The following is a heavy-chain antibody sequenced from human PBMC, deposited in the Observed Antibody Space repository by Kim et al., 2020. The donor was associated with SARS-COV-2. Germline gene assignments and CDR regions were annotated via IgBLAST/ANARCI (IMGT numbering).Heavy chain of an antibody. J-gene: IGHJ6*02. D-gene: IGHD5-12*01. CDR1: GGSISSYY. Sequence: SETLSLTCTVSGGSISSYYWSWIRQPPGKGLEWIGYIYYSGSTNYNPSLKSRVTISVDTSKNQFSLKLSSVTAADTAVYYCARVATNYYYYGMDVWGQGTTVTVSS. CDR3: ARVATNYYYYGMDV. CDR2: IYYSGST. V-gene: IGHV4-59*01.